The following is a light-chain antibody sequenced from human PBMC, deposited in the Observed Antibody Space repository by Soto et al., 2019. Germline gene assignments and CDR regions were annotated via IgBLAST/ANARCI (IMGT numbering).Light chain of an antibody. CDR2: DAS. Sequence: EILMTQSPATLSLSPGEGVTISCRAAQNVTNSVAWYQQKSGQAPRLLIYDASARASGVSGRCSGSGSGTDFPLISSGLQAEVFALYFCQQYIRRPLSFGQGTRLDIK. J-gene: IGKJ5*01. V-gene: IGKV3-15*01. CDR3: QQYIRRPLS. CDR1: QNVTNS.